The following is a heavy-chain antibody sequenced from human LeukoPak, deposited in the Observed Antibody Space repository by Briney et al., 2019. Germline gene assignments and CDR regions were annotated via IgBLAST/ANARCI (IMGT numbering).Heavy chain of an antibody. D-gene: IGHD5-12*01. CDR2: MYYSGST. CDR3: ARVRGDSGYDF. CDR1: GGSISNYY. J-gene: IGHJ4*02. Sequence: NPSETLSLTCTVSGGSISNYYWSWIRQPPGKGLEWIGYMYYSGSTNYNPSLKSRVTISVDTSKNQFSLKLSSVTAADTAVYYCARVRGDSGYDFWGQGTLVTVSS. V-gene: IGHV4-59*12.